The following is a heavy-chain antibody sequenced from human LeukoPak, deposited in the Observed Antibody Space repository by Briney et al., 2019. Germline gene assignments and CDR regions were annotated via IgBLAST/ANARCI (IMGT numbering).Heavy chain of an antibody. CDR3: ARDRGGNSGRDAFDI. V-gene: IGHV3-21*01. Sequence: GGSLRLSCAASGFIFSSYSMQWVRQAPGKGLEWVSCISSSSSYIYYADSVKGRFTISRDNAKNSLYLQMNSLRAEDTAVYYCARDRGGNSGRDAFDIWGQGTMVTVSS. CDR1: GFIFSSYS. J-gene: IGHJ3*02. CDR2: ISSSSSYI. D-gene: IGHD4-23*01.